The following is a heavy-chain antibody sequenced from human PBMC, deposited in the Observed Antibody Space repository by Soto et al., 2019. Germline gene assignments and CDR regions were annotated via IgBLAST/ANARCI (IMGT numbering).Heavy chain of an antibody. V-gene: IGHV1-69*13. CDR3: ASSPSCGGDCYSTEYFQH. D-gene: IGHD2-21*02. J-gene: IGHJ1*01. CDR2: IIPIFGTA. Sequence: SVKVSCKASGGTFSSYAISWVRQAPGQGLEWMGGIIPIFGTANYAQKFQGRVTITADESTSTAYMELSSLRSEDTAVYYCASSPSCGGDCYSTEYFQHWGQGTLVTVSS. CDR1: GGTFSSYA.